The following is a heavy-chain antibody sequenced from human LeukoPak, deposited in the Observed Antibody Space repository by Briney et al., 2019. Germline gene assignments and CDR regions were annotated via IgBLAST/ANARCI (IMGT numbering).Heavy chain of an antibody. CDR1: GFTFSSYW. J-gene: IGHJ4*02. D-gene: IGHD4-17*01. CDR2: IKQDGTEK. CDR3: ARDRRGDYVLDY. V-gene: IGHV3-7*01. Sequence: GGSLRLSCAASGFTFSSYWMSWVRQAPGKGLEWVATIKQDGTEKYYVDSVKGRFTISRDNSKNTLYLQMNSLRAEDTAVYYCARDRRGDYVLDYWGQGTLVTVSS.